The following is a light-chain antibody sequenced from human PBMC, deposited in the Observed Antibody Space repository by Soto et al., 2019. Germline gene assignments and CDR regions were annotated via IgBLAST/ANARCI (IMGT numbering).Light chain of an antibody. J-gene: IGLJ1*01. CDR1: SSNIGAGYY. V-gene: IGLV1-40*01. CDR2: ENN. Sequence: QSVLTQPPSVSEAPGQRVTISFTGGSSNIGAGYYAHWYQQVTGTSPKLLIYENNNRPTGVPDRFAGSKSGTSASLAITGLPAEDEAEYYCQSYVSSLSGYVFGTGTKLTVL. CDR3: QSYVSSLSGYV.